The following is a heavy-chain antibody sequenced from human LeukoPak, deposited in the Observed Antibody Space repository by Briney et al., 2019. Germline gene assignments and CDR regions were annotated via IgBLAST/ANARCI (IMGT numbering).Heavy chain of an antibody. CDR1: GFVFSNYA. CDR2: ISDDGTNA. Sequence: GGSLRLSCTASGFVFSNYAIHWVRQAPGKGLEWVAVISDDGTNAYYAGSVEGRFSISRDNSKRTVFLQMNSLRAEDTAVYYCGPIDSWGQGTLVTVSS. J-gene: IGHJ4*02. CDR3: GPIDS. V-gene: IGHV3-30-3*01.